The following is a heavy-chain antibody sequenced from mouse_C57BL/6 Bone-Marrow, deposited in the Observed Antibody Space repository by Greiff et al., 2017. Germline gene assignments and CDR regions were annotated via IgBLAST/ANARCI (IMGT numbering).Heavy chain of an antibody. CDR1: GFTFSSYA. D-gene: IGHD3-1*01. Sequence: VQLKESGGGLVKPGGSLKLSCAASGFTFSSYAMSWVRQTPEKRLEWVATISDGGSYTYYPDNVKGRFTISRDNAKNNLYLQMSHLKSEDTAMYYCAREGATPWFAYWGQGTLVTVSA. J-gene: IGHJ3*01. CDR2: ISDGGSYT. V-gene: IGHV5-4*01. CDR3: AREGATPWFAY.